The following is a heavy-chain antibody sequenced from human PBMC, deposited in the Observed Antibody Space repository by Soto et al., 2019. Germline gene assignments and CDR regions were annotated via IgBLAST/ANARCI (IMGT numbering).Heavy chain of an antibody. Sequence: QVQLQESGPGLVKPSQTLSLTCTVSGGSISSGGYYWSWIRQHPGKGLEWIGYIYYSASTYYTPSLKCRVTMSVDTSKNHFSLKLGPVPAADTAVYSCASRGYSYGFSLGMDVWGQGPTVTVSS. CDR1: GGSISSGGYY. CDR2: IYYSAST. V-gene: IGHV4-31*03. D-gene: IGHD5-18*01. CDR3: ASRGYSYGFSLGMDV. J-gene: IGHJ6*02.